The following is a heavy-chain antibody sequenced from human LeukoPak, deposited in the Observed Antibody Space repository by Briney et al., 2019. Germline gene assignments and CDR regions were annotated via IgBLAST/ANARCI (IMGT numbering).Heavy chain of an antibody. CDR3: ATWDSSGYPQH. Sequence: GASMKVSCKASGYTFTSYGISWVRQAPGQGLEWMGWISAYNGNTNYAQKLQGRVTMTTDTSTSTAYMELRSLRPDDTAVYYCATWDSSGYPQHWGQGTLVTVSS. CDR1: GYTFTSYG. CDR2: ISAYNGNT. V-gene: IGHV1-18*01. J-gene: IGHJ4*02. D-gene: IGHD3-22*01.